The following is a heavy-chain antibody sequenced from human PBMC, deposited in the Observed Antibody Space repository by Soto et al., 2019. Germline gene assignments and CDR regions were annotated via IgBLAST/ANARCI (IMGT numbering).Heavy chain of an antibody. J-gene: IGHJ4*02. CDR3: ARDSCSSTSCYLGYFDY. Sequence: GGSLRLSCAASGFTVSSNYMSWVRQAPGKGLEWVSVIYSGGSTYYADSVKGRFTISRDNSKNTLYLQMNSLRAEDTAVYYCARDSCSSTSCYLGYFDYWGQGTLVTVSS. D-gene: IGHD2-2*01. V-gene: IGHV3-53*01. CDR2: IYSGGST. CDR1: GFTVSSNY.